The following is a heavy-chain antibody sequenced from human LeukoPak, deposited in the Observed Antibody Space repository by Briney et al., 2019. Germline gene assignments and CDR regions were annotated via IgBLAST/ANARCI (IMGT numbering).Heavy chain of an antibody. Sequence: GGSLRLSCAASGFTFNSYAMTWVRQAPGKGLEWVSSITGGGDTTYYADSVRGRFTISRDNSKNTLSLQINSLRAEDTAVYYCAKERSEVVVAATNYWGQGTLVIVSS. D-gene: IGHD2-15*01. CDR1: GFTFNSYA. CDR2: ITGGGDTT. CDR3: AKERSEVVVAATNY. J-gene: IGHJ4*02. V-gene: IGHV3-23*01.